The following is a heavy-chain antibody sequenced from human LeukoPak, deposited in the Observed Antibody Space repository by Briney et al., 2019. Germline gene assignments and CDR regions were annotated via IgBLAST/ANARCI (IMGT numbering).Heavy chain of an antibody. CDR3: AKVSRSIAVAGTNYYYGMDV. CDR2: ISYDGSNK. D-gene: IGHD6-19*01. Sequence: PGRSLRLSCAASGFTFSSYGMHWVRQAPGKGLEWVAVISYDGSNKYYADSVKDRFTISRDNSKNTLYLQMNSLRAEDTAVYYCAKVSRSIAVAGTNYYYGMDVWGQGTTVTVSS. CDR1: GFTFSSYG. J-gene: IGHJ6*02. V-gene: IGHV3-30*18.